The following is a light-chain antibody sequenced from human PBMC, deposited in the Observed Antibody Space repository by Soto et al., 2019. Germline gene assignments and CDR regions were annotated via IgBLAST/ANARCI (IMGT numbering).Light chain of an antibody. J-gene: IGKJ1*01. Sequence: EIVMTQSPATLSVSPGERANLSCRARQSVSSNLAWYQQKPGQAPRLLIYGASTRATGIPARFSGSGSGTEFTLTISSLQSQDFAVYYCQQYNNWPRTFGQGTKVHIK. CDR3: QQYNNWPRT. V-gene: IGKV3-15*01. CDR1: QSVSSN. CDR2: GAS.